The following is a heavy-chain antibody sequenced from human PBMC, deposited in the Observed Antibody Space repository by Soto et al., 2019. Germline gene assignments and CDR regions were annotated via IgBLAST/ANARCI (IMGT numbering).Heavy chain of an antibody. CDR3: AKAGKKHYYGMDV. J-gene: IGHJ6*02. CDR2: ISYDGSNK. CDR1: GFTFSSYG. V-gene: IGHV3-30*18. Sequence: QVQLVDSGGGVVQPARSLSFSCAASGFTFSSYGMHWVRQAPGKGLEWVAVISYDGSNKYYADSVKVRFTITRDNSKNTLYLQMSSLRAEATAVYYCAKAGKKHYYGMDVCGQGTTVTVSS.